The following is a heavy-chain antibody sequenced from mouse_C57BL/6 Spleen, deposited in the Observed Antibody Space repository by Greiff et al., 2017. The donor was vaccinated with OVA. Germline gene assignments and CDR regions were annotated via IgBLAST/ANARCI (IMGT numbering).Heavy chain of an antibody. J-gene: IGHJ4*01. CDR1: GFTFSDYG. V-gene: IGHV5-17*01. CDR3: ARHGSSYYYAMDY. D-gene: IGHD1-1*01. Sequence: EVQLVESGGGLVKPGGSLKLSCAASGFTFSDYGMHWVRQAPEKGLEWVAYISSGSSTIYYADTVKGRFTISRDNAENTLFLQMTSLRSEDTAMYYCARHGSSYYYAMDYWGQGTSVTVSS. CDR2: ISSGSSTI.